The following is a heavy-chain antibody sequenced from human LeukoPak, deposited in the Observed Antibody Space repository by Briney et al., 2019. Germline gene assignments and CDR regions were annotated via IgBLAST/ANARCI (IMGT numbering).Heavy chain of an antibody. CDR1: GFTFSSYD. Sequence: PGGSLRLSCAASGFTFSSYDMSWVRQAPGKGLEWVSTISGSGGGTHYADSVKGRFTISRDNSKNTLYLQMNSLRAEDTAVYYCAKGQPAATFLFYSWGQGTLVTVSS. D-gene: IGHD2-2*01. V-gene: IGHV3-23*01. CDR2: ISGSGGGT. J-gene: IGHJ4*02. CDR3: AKGQPAATFLFYS.